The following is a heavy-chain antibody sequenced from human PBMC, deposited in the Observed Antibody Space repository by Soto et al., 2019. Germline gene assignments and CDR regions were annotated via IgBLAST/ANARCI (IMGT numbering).Heavy chain of an antibody. J-gene: IGHJ4*02. D-gene: IGHD6-19*01. CDR1: GFTFSSYS. CDR2: ISYI. V-gene: IGHV3-21*01. CDR3: ARVGYSSGWLPDY. Sequence: EVLLVESGGGLVKPGGSLRLSCAASGFTFSSYSMISYIYFADSLKGRFTISRDNAKNSLYLQMNSLRAEDTAVYYCARVGYSSGWLPDYWGRGTLVTVSS.